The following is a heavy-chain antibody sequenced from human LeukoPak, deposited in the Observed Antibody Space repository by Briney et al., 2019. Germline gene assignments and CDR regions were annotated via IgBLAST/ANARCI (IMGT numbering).Heavy chain of an antibody. CDR3: AKDMRGYSYGYNAFDI. V-gene: IGHV3-9*03. CDR1: GFTFDDYA. J-gene: IGHJ3*02. CDR2: ISWNSGSI. D-gene: IGHD5-18*01. Sequence: SGGSLRLSCAASGFTFDDYAMHWVRQAPGKGLEWVSGISWNSGSIGYADSVKGRFTISRDNAKNSLYLQMNSLRAEDMALYYCAKDMRGYSYGYNAFDIWGQGTMVTVSS.